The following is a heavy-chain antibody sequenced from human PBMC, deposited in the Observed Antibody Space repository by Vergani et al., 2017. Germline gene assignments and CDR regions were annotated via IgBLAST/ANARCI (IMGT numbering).Heavy chain of an antibody. Sequence: QVQLVQSGAEVKKPGSSVKVSCKASGGTFSSYAISWVRQAPGQGLEWMGGIIPIFGTANYAQKFQGRVTITADESTSPAYMELSSLRSEDTAVYYCARASLGYCSSTSCYPAFDIWGQGTMVTVSS. D-gene: IGHD2-2*01. V-gene: IGHV1-69*01. J-gene: IGHJ3*02. CDR2: IIPIFGTA. CDR3: ARASLGYCSSTSCYPAFDI. CDR1: GGTFSSYA.